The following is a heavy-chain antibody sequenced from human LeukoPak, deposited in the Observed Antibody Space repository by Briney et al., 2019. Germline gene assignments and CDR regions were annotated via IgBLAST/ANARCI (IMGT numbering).Heavy chain of an antibody. V-gene: IGHV3-33*01. D-gene: IGHD6-13*01. Sequence: GGSLRLSCAACGFTFSSYGMHWVRQAPGKGLEWVAVIWYDGSNKYYADSVKGRFTISRDNSKNTLYLQMNSLRAEDTAVYYCARGAKSWYYYYYGMDVWGQGTTVTVSS. CDR2: IWYDGSNK. J-gene: IGHJ6*02. CDR3: ARGAKSWYYYYYGMDV. CDR1: GFTFSSYG.